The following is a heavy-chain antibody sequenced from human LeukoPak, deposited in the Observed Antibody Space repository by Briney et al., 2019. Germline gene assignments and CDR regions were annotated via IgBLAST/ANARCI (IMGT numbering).Heavy chain of an antibody. Sequence: GGSLRLSCVASGFIVSSYYMSWVRQPPGKGLEWVSIIYSGGSSYYADSVKGRFTISRDNSKSTLYLQMNSLRAEDTAVYYCARLVPAAHYGMDVWGQGTTVTVSS. CDR2: IYSGGSS. D-gene: IGHD2-2*01. J-gene: IGHJ6*02. CDR3: ARLVPAAHYGMDV. V-gene: IGHV3-66*04. CDR1: GFIVSSYY.